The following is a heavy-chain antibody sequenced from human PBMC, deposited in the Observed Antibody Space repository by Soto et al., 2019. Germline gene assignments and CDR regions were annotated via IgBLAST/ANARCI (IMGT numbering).Heavy chain of an antibody. CDR3: ARLSCSTGDSDY. CDR2: IIPIFGTA. V-gene: IGHV1-69*01. D-gene: IGHD2-15*01. CDR1: GGTFSSYA. Sequence: QVQLVQSGAEVKKPGSSVQVSCNASGGTFSSYAISWVRQAPGQGLEWMGGIIPIFGTANYAQKFQGRVTITADESTRTAYMELSSLRSEDTAVYYCARLSCSTGDSDYWGQGTLVTVSS. J-gene: IGHJ4*02.